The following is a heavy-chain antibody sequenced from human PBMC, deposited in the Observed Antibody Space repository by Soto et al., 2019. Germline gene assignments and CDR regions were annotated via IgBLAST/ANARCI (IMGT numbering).Heavy chain of an antibody. CDR3: ARVRYSGYDWYYYYYMDV. V-gene: IGHV4-4*02. CDR1: GGSISSSNW. D-gene: IGHD5-12*01. J-gene: IGHJ6*03. CDR2: IYHSGST. Sequence: SETLSLTCAVSGGSISSSNWWSWVRQPPGKGLEWIGEIYHSGSTNYNPSLKSRVTISVDKSKNQFSLKLSSVTAADTAVYYCARVRYSGYDWYYYYYMDVWGKGTXVTVSS.